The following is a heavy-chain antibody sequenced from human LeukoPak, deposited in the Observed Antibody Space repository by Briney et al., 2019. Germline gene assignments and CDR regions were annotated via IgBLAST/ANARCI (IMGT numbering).Heavy chain of an antibody. J-gene: IGHJ6*02. D-gene: IGHD6-19*01. CDR2: MNPNSGNT. Sequence: EASVKVSCKASGYTFTSYDINWVRQATGQGLEWMGWMNPNSGNTGYAQKFQGRVTMTRNTSISTAYMELSSLRSEDTAVYYCARVAVAGTREYYYYYGMDVWGQGTTVTVSS. CDR3: ARVAVAGTREYYYYYGMDV. V-gene: IGHV1-8*01. CDR1: GYTFTSYD.